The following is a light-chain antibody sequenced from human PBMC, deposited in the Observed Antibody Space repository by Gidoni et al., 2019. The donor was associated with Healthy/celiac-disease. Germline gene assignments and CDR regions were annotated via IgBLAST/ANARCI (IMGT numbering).Light chain of an antibody. CDR3: QEWDSSTVV. Sequence: LVQPAAVCVSPGQTASITCSGDKLGDKYACWYQQKPGQSPVLVIYQDSKRPSGIPERFSGSNSGNTATLTISAIPAMDAAAYYCQEWDSSTVVFGGGTKLTVL. CDR2: QDS. V-gene: IGLV3-1*01. CDR1: KLGDKY. J-gene: IGLJ2*01.